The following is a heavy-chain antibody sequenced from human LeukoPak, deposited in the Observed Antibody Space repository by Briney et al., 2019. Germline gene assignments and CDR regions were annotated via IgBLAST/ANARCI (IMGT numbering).Heavy chain of an antibody. J-gene: IGHJ4*02. D-gene: IGHD3-3*01. CDR1: GYSISSGYY. CDR2: IYHSGST. Sequence: PSETLSLTCAVSGYSISSGYYWGWIRQPPGKGLEWIGSIYHSGSTYYNPSLKSRVTISVDTSKNQFSLKLSSVTAADTAVYYCINYDFWSGYFLWGQGTLVTVSS. V-gene: IGHV4-38-2*01. CDR3: INYDFWSGYFL.